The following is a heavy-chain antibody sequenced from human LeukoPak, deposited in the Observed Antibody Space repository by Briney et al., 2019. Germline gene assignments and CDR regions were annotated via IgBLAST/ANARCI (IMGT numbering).Heavy chain of an antibody. CDR2: VKQRGSET. D-gene: IGHD6-6*01. CDR1: GFSLSSYW. CDR3: ARGSNVTSRPVCFHDC. Sequence: PGGSLRLSCEASGFSLSSYWMSWVRQVPGKVLEWVANVKQRGSETYYADSVKGRFSISRDNAKRSLYIQMNSLRGDDTAVYYCARGSNVTSRPVCFHDCWGQGVLVTVSS. V-gene: IGHV3-7*01. J-gene: IGHJ4*02.